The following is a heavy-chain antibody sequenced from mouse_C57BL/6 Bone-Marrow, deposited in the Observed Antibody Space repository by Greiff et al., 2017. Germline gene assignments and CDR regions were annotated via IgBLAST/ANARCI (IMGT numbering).Heavy chain of an antibody. CDR2: IHPNSGST. V-gene: IGHV1-64*01. CDR1: GYTFTSYW. Sequence: QVHVKQSGAELVKPGASVKLSCKASGYTFTSYWMHWVKQRPGQGLEWIGMIHPNSGSTNYNEKFKSKATLTVDKSSSTAYMQLSSLTYEDSAVYYCARDGYYKDYWGQGTTLTVSS. J-gene: IGHJ2*01. D-gene: IGHD2-3*01. CDR3: ARDGYYKDY.